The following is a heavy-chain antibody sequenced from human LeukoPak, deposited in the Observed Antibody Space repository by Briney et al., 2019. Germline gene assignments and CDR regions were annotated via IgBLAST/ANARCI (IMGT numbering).Heavy chain of an antibody. Sequence: PGGSLRLSCAASGFTFSSYSMNWVRQAPGKGLEWVSSISSSSSYIYYADSVKGRFTISRVNAKNSLYLQMNSLRAEDTAVYYCARDRITMVRGVILFDPWGQGTLVTVSS. J-gene: IGHJ5*02. V-gene: IGHV3-21*01. CDR2: ISSSSSYI. D-gene: IGHD3-10*01. CDR1: GFTFSSYS. CDR3: ARDRITMVRGVILFDP.